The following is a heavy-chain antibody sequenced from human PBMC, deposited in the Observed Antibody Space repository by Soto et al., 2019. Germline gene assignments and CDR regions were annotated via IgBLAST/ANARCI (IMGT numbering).Heavy chain of an antibody. J-gene: IGHJ4*02. V-gene: IGHV4-34*01. Sequence: QVQLQQWGAGLLKPSETLSLTCAVYGGSFSGYYWSWIRQPPGKGLEWIGEINHSGSTNYNPSLKSRVTISVDTSKNQCSLKLSSVTAADTAVYYCARAPYGLPFDYWGQGTLVTVSS. CDR2: INHSGST. CDR3: ARAPYGLPFDY. CDR1: GGSFSGYY. D-gene: IGHD3-10*01.